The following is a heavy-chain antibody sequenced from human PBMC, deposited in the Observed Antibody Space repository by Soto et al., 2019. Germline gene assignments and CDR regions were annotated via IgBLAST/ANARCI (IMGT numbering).Heavy chain of an antibody. CDR1: GGSISSSSYY. D-gene: IGHD1-1*01. V-gene: IGHV4-39*01. CDR2: ISYSGST. Sequence: SETLSLTCTVSGGSISSSSYYWGWIRQPPGKGLEWIGSISYSGSTSYNPSLKSRVTISVDTSKNQFSLKLTSVTAADTAVYYCARGSDERYYYYYYGMDVWGQGTTVTSP. CDR3: ARGSDERYYYYYYGMDV. J-gene: IGHJ6*02.